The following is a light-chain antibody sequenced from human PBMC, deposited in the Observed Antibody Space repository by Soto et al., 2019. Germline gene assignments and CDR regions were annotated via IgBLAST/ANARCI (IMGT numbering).Light chain of an antibody. CDR1: QSVSSSH. CDR2: GAS. J-gene: IGKJ1*01. Sequence: ENVLTQSPGTLSLSPGERATLSCRASQSVSSSHLAWYQQKPGQAPRLLMYGASSRATGIPDRFSGGGSGADFTLTISRLEPEDFGVYYCQQYHNSILMFGRGTKVEIK. CDR3: QQYHNSILM. V-gene: IGKV3-20*01.